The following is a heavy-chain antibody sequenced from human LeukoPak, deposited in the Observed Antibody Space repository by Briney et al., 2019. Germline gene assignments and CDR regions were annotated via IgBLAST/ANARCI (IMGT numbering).Heavy chain of an antibody. Sequence: SETLSLTCTLSGGAISTGTYHWAWIRQPPGKGLEWIASIYYTGSTYYNSSLKSRVTIFVDTSKNQFSLKVTSMTAADTAVYYCAKMQFGELSYENWFDPWGQGTLVTVSS. D-gene: IGHD3-10*01. V-gene: IGHV4-39*01. CDR2: IYYTGST. J-gene: IGHJ5*02. CDR1: GGAISTGTYH. CDR3: AKMQFGELSYENWFDP.